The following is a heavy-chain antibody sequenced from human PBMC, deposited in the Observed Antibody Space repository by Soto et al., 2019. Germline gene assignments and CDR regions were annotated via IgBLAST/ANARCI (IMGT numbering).Heavy chain of an antibody. V-gene: IGHV1-2*02. D-gene: IGHD3-16*02. CDR1: GYTFTGYY. Sequence: GASVKVSCKASGYTFTGYYMHWVRQAPGQGLEWMGWINPNSGGTNYAQKFQGRVTMTRDTSISTAYMELGRLRSDDTAVYYCARVRVTSYYDYVWGSYRYSEDDALDIWGQGTMVTV. CDR3: ARVRVTSYYDYVWGSYRYSEDDALDI. CDR2: INPNSGGT. J-gene: IGHJ3*02.